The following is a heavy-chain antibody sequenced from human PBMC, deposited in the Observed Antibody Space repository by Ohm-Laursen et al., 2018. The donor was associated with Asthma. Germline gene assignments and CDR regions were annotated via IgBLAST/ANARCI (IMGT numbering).Heavy chain of an antibody. D-gene: IGHD3-16*01. CDR3: ATLGDSSITQ. J-gene: IGHJ4*02. V-gene: IGHV3-11*01. CDR1: GFIFNNDF. Sequence: SLRLSCAAPGFIFNNDFMSWIRQAPGKGLEWVSYTSGTGSVIYYAGSVKGRFTISCDDAKNSLYLQMNSLRVDDTAVYYCATLGDSSITQWGQGTLVTVSS. CDR2: TSGTGSVI.